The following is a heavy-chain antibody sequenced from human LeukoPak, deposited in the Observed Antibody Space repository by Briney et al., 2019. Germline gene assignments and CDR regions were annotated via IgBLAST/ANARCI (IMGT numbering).Heavy chain of an antibody. CDR1: GGSFSGYY. CDR2: INHSGST. D-gene: IGHD3-16*01. J-gene: IGHJ4*02. CDR3: ARGPLKYVDKQIDY. Sequence: PSETLSLTCAVYGGSFSGYYWSWIRQPPGKGLEWIGEINHSGSTNYNPSLKSRVTISVDTSKNQFSLKLSSVTAADTAVYYCARGPLKYVDKQIDYWGQGTLVTVSS. V-gene: IGHV4-34*01.